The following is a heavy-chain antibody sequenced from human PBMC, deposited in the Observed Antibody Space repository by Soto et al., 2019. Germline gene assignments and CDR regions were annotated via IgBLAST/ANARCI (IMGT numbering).Heavy chain of an antibody. CDR3: AREGAAPKRWANWFDP. CDR1: GGSISSYY. CDR2: IYYSGST. D-gene: IGHD6-6*01. Sequence: SETLSLTCTVSGGSISSYYWSWIRQPPGKGLEWIGYIYYSGSTNYNPSLKSRVTISVDTSKNQFSLKLSSVTAADTAVYYCAREGAAPKRWANWFDPWGQGTLVTVSS. V-gene: IGHV4-59*01. J-gene: IGHJ5*02.